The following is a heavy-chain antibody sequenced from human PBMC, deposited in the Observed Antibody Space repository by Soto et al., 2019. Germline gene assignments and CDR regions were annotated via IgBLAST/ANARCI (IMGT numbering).Heavy chain of an antibody. V-gene: IGHV5-10-1*01. CDR2: IDPSDSYT. J-gene: IGHJ3*02. CDR1: GYSFTSYW. Sequence: GESLKISCKGSGYSFTSYWISWVRQMPGKGLEWMGRIDPSDSYTNYSPSFQGHVTISADKSISTAYLQWSSLKASDTAMYYCAIHIFVIMDAFDIWGQGTLFTVSS. CDR3: AIHIFVIMDAFDI. D-gene: IGHD3-10*01.